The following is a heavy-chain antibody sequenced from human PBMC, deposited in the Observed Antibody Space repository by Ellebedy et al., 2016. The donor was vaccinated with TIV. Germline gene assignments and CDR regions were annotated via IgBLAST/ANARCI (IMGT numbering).Heavy chain of an antibody. V-gene: IGHV4-34*01. J-gene: IGHJ3*02. CDR1: GGSFTAYY. D-gene: IGHD3-10*01. Sequence: SQTLSLTCAVYGGSFTAYYWSWIRQSPGKGLEWIGEINHSGSTAYNPSLKSRITISVDTSMNQFSLSLTSVTAADAAVYFCARGGGPYYYGSGNQYAFDIWGQGTLVTVSS. CDR2: INHSGST. CDR3: ARGGGPYYYGSGNQYAFDI.